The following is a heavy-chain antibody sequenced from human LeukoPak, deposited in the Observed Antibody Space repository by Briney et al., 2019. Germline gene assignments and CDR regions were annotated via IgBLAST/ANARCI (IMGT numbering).Heavy chain of an antibody. CDR3: AREPDYGGNPGYFDY. CDR1: GFTVSSNY. CDR2: ISSSSSYI. J-gene: IGHJ4*02. D-gene: IGHD4-23*01. V-gene: IGHV3-21*01. Sequence: GGSLRLSCAASGFTVSSNYMSWVRQAPGKGLEWVSSISSSSSYIYYADSVKGRFTISRDNAKNSLYLQMNSLRAEDTAVYYCAREPDYGGNPGYFDYWGQGTLVTVSS.